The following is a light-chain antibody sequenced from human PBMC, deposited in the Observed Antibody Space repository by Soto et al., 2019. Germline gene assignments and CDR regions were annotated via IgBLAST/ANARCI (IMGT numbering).Light chain of an antibody. CDR3: QQYGSSGT. CDR1: QSVSNNY. Sequence: DIVFTQSPGTLSLSPGERSTLSCSASQSVSNNYLAWYQPKPGQAPRLRIYGASNRATGIPDRFSGSGSGTDFTLTISRLEPEDFAVYYCQQYGSSGTFGQGTKVDIK. CDR2: GAS. J-gene: IGKJ1*01. V-gene: IGKV3-20*01.